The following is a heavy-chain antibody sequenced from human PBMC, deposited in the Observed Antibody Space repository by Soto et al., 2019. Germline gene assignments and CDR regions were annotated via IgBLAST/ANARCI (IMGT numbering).Heavy chain of an antibody. CDR3: GRASYFSSTSCYAVGYYYYYMDV. J-gene: IGHJ6*03. CDR1: GGSFSGYY. Sequence: SETLSLTCAVYGGSFSGYYWSWIRQPPGKGLEWIGEINHSGSTNYNPSLKSRVTISVDTSKNQFSLKLSSVTAADTAVYYCGRASYFSSTSCYAVGYYYYYMDVWGKGTTVTVSS. V-gene: IGHV4-34*01. CDR2: INHSGST. D-gene: IGHD2-2*01.